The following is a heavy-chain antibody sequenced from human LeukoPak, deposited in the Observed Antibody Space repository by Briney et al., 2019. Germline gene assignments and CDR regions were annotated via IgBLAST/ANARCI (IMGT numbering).Heavy chain of an antibody. CDR3: ARESGEGGDYVVGWFDP. D-gene: IGHD4-17*01. V-gene: IGHV7-4-1*02. CDR1: GYTFTSYA. CDR2: INTNTGNP. Sequence: ASVKVSCKASGYTFTSYAMNWVRQAPGQGLEWMGWINTNTGNPTYAQGFTGRFVFSLDTSVSTAYLQISSLKAEDTAVYYCARESGEGGDYVVGWFDPWGREPWSPSPQ. J-gene: IGHJ5*02.